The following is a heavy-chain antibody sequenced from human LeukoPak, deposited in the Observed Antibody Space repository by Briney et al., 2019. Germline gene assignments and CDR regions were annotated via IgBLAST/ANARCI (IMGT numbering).Heavy chain of an antibody. V-gene: IGHV3-30*03. CDR2: VSYDGTET. CDR1: GFTFSAFG. D-gene: IGHD3-10*01. CDR3: ARSARGVIFDV. Sequence: PGRSLRLSCAASGFTFSAFGMHWVRQAPGKGLEGVAVVSYDGTETKYADSVKGRLNLSRDNSKNTVYLQMNSLTFEDTAVYYCARSARGVIFDVWGKGTTVIVSS. J-gene: IGHJ6*04.